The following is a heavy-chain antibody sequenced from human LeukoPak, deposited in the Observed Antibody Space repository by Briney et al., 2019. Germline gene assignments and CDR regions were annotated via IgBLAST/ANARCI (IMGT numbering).Heavy chain of an antibody. CDR1: GFTFSSYW. CDR3: ERELRTFDS. Sequence: PGGSLRLSCAASGFTFSSYWMTWVRQAPGKGLEWVANIKHNGDELNYVDSVDDRFTISRDNAKNSLYLHMTSLRAEDTAVYYCERELRTFDSWGQGTLVTVSS. D-gene: IGHD3-16*01. J-gene: IGHJ4*02. CDR2: IKHNGDEL. V-gene: IGHV3-7*01.